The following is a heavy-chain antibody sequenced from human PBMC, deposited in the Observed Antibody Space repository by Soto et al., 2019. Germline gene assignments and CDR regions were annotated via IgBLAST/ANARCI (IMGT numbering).Heavy chain of an antibody. Sequence: GGSLRLSCAASGFTFSSYGMHWVRQAPGKGLEWVAVISYDGSNKYYADSVKGRFTISRDNSKNTLYLQMNSLRAEDTVVYYCAKDLHLRQRITIFGVVPPIDYWGQGTLVTVSS. CDR1: GFTFSSYG. J-gene: IGHJ4*02. CDR3: AKDLHLRQRITIFGVVPPIDY. D-gene: IGHD3-3*01. V-gene: IGHV3-30*18. CDR2: ISYDGSNK.